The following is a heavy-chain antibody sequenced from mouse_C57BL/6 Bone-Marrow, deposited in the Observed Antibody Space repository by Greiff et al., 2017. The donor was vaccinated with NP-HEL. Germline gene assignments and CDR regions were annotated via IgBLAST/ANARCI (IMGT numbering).Heavy chain of an antibody. CDR3: VREGAHYYGYAMDY. D-gene: IGHD1-1*01. Sequence: EVQLVESGGGLVQPKGSLKLSCAASGFTFNTYAMHWVRQAPGKGLEWVARIRSKSSNYATSYADSVKDRFTISRDDSQSMLYLQMNSLKTEDTAIYYCVREGAHYYGYAMDYWGQGTSVTVSS. CDR1: GFTFNTYA. J-gene: IGHJ4*01. V-gene: IGHV10-3*01. CDR2: IRSKSSNYAT.